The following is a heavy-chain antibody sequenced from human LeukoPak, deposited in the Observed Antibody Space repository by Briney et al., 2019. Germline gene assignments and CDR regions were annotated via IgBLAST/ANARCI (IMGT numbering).Heavy chain of an antibody. CDR1: GGSISSSSYY. V-gene: IGHV4-39*01. D-gene: IGHD3-22*01. Sequence: SETLSFTCTVSGGSISSSSYYWGWIRQPPGKGLEWIGSIYYSGSTYYNPSLKSRFTISVDTSKNQFSLKLSSVTAADTAVYYCASHKKYYYDSSGYFPYYMDVWGKGTTVTVSS. J-gene: IGHJ6*03. CDR3: ASHKKYYYDSSGYFPYYMDV. CDR2: IYYSGST.